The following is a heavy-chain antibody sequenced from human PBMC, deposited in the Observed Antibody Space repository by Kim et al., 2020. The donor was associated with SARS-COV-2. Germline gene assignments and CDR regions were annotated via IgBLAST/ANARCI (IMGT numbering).Heavy chain of an antibody. Sequence: ADSVKGRSTISRDNSKNTLFLQMNNLGAEDTAVYFCAKRRDSVVVFSPDDSWGQGTLVTVSS. CDR3: AKRRDSVVVFSPDDS. D-gene: IGHD2-21*01. J-gene: IGHJ4*02. V-gene: IGHV3-23*01.